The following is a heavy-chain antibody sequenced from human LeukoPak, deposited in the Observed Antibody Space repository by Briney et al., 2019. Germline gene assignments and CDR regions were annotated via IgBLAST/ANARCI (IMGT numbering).Heavy chain of an antibody. CDR1: GFTFSIYA. Sequence: GGSLRLSCAASGFTFSIYALSWVRRAPGKGLEWVSVISGSGDTTNLADSVKGRFTVSRDNSKNTLYLQMNSLRAEDTAVYYCAKVLSGPAASGAFDIWAKGQWSPFLQ. CDR2: ISGSGDTT. J-gene: IGHJ3*02. V-gene: IGHV3-23*01. CDR3: AKVLSGPAASGAFDI. D-gene: IGHD2-2*01.